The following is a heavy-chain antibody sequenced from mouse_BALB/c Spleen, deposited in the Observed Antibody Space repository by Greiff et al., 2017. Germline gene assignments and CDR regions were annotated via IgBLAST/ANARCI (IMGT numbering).Heavy chain of an antibody. Sequence: VMLVESGPGLVQPSQSLSITCTVSGFSLTSYGVHWVRQSPGKGLEWLGVIWSGGSTDYNAAFISRLSISKDNSKSQVFFKMNSLQANDTAIYYCASLYGNYCWFAYWGQGTLVTVSA. CDR2: IWSGGST. D-gene: IGHD2-1*01. V-gene: IGHV2-2*02. CDR3: ASLYGNYCWFAY. J-gene: IGHJ3*01. CDR1: GFSLTSYG.